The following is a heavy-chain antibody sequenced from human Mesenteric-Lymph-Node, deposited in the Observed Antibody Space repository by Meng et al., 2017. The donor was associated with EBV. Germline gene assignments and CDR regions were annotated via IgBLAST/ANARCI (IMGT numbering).Heavy chain of an antibody. V-gene: IGHV1-46*01. D-gene: IGHD2-2*01. Sequence: QVQLVQSGAGVKKPGASVKVSCKASGYTFTSYYMHWVRQAPGQGLEWMGIINPSGGSTSYAQKFQGRVTMTRDTSASTAYMELSSLRFEDTAVYYCAREGTRGLDQWGQGTLVTVSS. CDR3: AREGTRGLDQ. CDR1: GYTFTSYY. CDR2: INPSGGST. J-gene: IGHJ4*02.